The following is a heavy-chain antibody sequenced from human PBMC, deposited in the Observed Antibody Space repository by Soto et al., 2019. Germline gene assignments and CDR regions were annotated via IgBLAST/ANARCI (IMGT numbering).Heavy chain of an antibody. V-gene: IGHV1-46*01. Sequence: QVQLVQSGAEVKKPGASVKVSCKASGYTFTSYYMHWVRQALGKGFEWMGIINPSGGTTSSAQKFQGRVTMTRDTSTSTVYMELSSLRSEDTAVYYCARDQGSSWYANYDYWGQGTLVTVSS. CDR2: INPSGGTT. CDR1: GYTFTSYY. CDR3: ARDQGSSWYANYDY. D-gene: IGHD6-13*01. J-gene: IGHJ4*02.